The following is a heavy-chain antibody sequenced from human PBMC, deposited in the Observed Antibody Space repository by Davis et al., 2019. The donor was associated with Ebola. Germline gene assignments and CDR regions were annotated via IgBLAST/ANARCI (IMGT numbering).Heavy chain of an antibody. CDR2: IYYSGST. V-gene: IGHV4-39*07. CDR1: GGSISSSSYY. Sequence: PSETLSLTCTVSGGSISSSSYYWGWIRQPPGKGLEWIGSIYYSGSTYYNPSLKSRVTISVDTSKNQFSLKLSSVTAADTAVYYCARRVSAGTTGWGQGTLVTVSS. J-gene: IGHJ4*02. CDR3: ARRVSAGTTG. D-gene: IGHD1-7*01.